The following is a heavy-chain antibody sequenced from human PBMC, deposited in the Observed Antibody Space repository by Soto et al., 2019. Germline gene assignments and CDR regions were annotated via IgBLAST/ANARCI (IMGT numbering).Heavy chain of an antibody. CDR3: ARSLYCTNGVYYSAINIVATITASDY. CDR2: IYYSGST. CDR1: GGSISSSSYY. Sequence: SETLSLTCTVSGGSISSSSYYWGWIRQPPGKGLEWIGSIYYSGSTYYNPSLKSRVTISVDTSKNQFSLKLSSVTAADTAVYYCARSLYCTNGVYYSAINIVATITASDYWGQGTLVTVSS. V-gene: IGHV4-39*01. D-gene: IGHD2-8*01. J-gene: IGHJ4*02.